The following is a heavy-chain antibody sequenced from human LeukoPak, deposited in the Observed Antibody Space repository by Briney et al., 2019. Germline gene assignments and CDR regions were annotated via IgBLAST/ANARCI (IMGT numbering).Heavy chain of an antibody. D-gene: IGHD4-17*01. V-gene: IGHV3-30*18. J-gene: IGHJ6*02. CDR1: GFTFSSYG. Sequence: PGRSLRLSCAASGFTFSSYGMHWVRQAPGKGLEWVAVISYDGSNKYYADSVKGRFTISRDNSKNTLYLQMNSLRAEDTAVYYCAKRDYTVTTSYYYYGMDVWGQGTTVTVSS. CDR3: AKRDYTVTTSYYYYGMDV. CDR2: ISYDGSNK.